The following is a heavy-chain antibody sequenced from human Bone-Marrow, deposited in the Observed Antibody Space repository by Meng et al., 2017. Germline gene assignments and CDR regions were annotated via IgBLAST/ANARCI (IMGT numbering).Heavy chain of an antibody. Sequence: GGSLRLSCAASGFTFDDYGMSWVRQAPGKGLEWVSGINWNGGSTGYADSVKGRFTISRDNAKNSLYLQMNSLRAEDTALYYCARDGPYDYVWGSYRSSSYYFDYWGQGTLVTVSS. CDR3: ARDGPYDYVWGSYRSSSYYFDY. D-gene: IGHD3-16*02. J-gene: IGHJ4*02. V-gene: IGHV3-20*04. CDR2: INWNGGST. CDR1: GFTFDDYG.